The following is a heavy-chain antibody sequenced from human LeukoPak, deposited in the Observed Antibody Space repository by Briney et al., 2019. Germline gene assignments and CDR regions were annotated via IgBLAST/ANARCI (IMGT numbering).Heavy chain of an antibody. D-gene: IGHD3-9*01. CDR1: GFTFSRYD. J-gene: IGHJ4*02. CDR3: AKGRGYFDWLDY. CDR2: FGGSGGST. Sequence: GGSLRLSCAASGFTFSRYDMSWVRQAPGKGLEWVSAFGGSGGSTYYADSVKGRFTISGDNSESTLYLQMNSLRVEDTAVYYCAKGRGYFDWLDYWGQGTLVTVSS. V-gene: IGHV3-23*01.